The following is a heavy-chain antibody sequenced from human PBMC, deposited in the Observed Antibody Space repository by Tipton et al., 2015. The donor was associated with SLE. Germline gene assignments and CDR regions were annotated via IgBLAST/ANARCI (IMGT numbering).Heavy chain of an antibody. D-gene: IGHD2-15*01. J-gene: IGHJ6*03. CDR2: INHGGST. CDR3: ASSYSRAYYYYYMDV. Sequence: LRLSCAVYGGSFSGYYWSWIRQPPGKGLEWIGEINHGGSTNYNPSLKSRVTISVDTSKNQFSLKLSSVTAADTAVYYCASSYSRAYYYYYMDVWGKGTTVTVSS. V-gene: IGHV4-34*01. CDR1: GGSFSGYY.